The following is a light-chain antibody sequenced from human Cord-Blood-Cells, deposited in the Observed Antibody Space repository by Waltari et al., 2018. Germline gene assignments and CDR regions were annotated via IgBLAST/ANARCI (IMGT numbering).Light chain of an antibody. J-gene: IGKJ1*01. CDR1: QSISSW. Sequence: DIQMTQSPSTLSASVVDSVTITCRASQSISSWLAWYKQKPGKAPKLLIYKASSLESGVPSRFSGSGSGTEFTLTISSLQPDDFATYYCQQYNSYRTFGQGTKVEIK. CDR3: QQYNSYRT. V-gene: IGKV1-5*03. CDR2: KAS.